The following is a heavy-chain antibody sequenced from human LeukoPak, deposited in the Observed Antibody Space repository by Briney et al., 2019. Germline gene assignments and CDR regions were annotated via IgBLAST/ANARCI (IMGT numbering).Heavy chain of an antibody. V-gene: IGHV4-30-2*01. J-gene: IGHJ4*02. Sequence: SRTLSLTCTVSGGSISSGGYYWSWIRQPPGKGLEWIGYIYHSGSTYYNPSLKSRVTISVDRSKNQFSLRLSSVTAADTAVYYCARVDREYQLPLDYWGQGTLVTVSS. CDR2: IYHSGST. CDR1: GGSISSGGYY. CDR3: ARVDREYQLPLDY. D-gene: IGHD2-2*01.